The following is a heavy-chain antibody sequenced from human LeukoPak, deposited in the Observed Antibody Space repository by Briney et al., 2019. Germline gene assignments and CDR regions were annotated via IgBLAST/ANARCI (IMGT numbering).Heavy chain of an antibody. D-gene: IGHD3-22*01. J-gene: IGHJ4*02. CDR1: GGSISSYY. CDR3: ARDRRYNYYDSSGFYPLYYLDY. Sequence: SETLSLTCTVSGGSISSYYWSWIRQPPGKGLEWIGYIYYSGSTNYNPSLKSRVVISLDSSKNQVSLNLTSVTAADTAVYYCARDRRYNYYDSSGFYPLYYLDYWGQGTLVTVSS. V-gene: IGHV4-59*12. CDR2: IYYSGST.